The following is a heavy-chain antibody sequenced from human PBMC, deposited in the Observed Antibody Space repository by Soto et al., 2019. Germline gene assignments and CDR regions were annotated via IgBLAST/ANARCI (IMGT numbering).Heavy chain of an antibody. Sequence: QVQVVESGGGLVKPGGSLRLSCAASGFPFADYYMSWIRQAPGKGLEWLSSINSNGGTKHYADSVRGRFTISRDNAKKSLYLEMNNLRAEDTAVYYCARDLGGGRYWGRGTLVTVSS. D-gene: IGHD3-16*01. CDR3: ARDLGGGRY. J-gene: IGHJ4*02. V-gene: IGHV3-11*01. CDR1: GFPFADYY. CDR2: INSNGGTK.